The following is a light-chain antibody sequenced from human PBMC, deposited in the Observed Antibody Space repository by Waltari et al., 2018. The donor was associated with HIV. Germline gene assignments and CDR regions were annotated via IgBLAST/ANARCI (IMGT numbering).Light chain of an antibody. CDR3: TAGDDGLSDPV. CDR2: SNN. CDR1: SSNIGSNT. V-gene: IGLV1-44*01. J-gene: IGLJ3*02. Sequence: QSVLTQPPSASGTPGQRVTISCSGSSSNIGSNTVKWYQQLPGPAPKLLIYSNNPPPSGFPHRFSGSKSGPAASLSISGLQSEDESDYYCTAGDDGLSDPVFGGGTKLTVL.